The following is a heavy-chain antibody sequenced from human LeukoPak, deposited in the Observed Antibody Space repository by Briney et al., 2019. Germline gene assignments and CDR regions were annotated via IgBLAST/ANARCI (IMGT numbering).Heavy chain of an antibody. J-gene: IGHJ4*02. Sequence: GGSLRLSCAASGFSFSSYWMTWVRQAPGKGLEWVANIKEDGSEKYYVDSVKGRFTISRDNAKNSLYLQMNSLRAEDTAVYYCTKYGDDDTPGLNWGQGTLVTVSS. CDR3: TKYGDDDTPGLN. CDR1: GFSFSSYW. V-gene: IGHV3-7*02. CDR2: IKEDGSEK. D-gene: IGHD4-17*01.